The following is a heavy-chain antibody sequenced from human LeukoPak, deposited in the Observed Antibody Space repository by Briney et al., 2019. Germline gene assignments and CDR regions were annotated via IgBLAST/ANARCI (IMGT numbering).Heavy chain of an antibody. J-gene: IGHJ4*02. D-gene: IGHD5-24*01. CDR3: AKSGYNRFDY. V-gene: IGHV3-30*04. CDR1: GFIFSNYA. Sequence: GGSLRLSCAASGFIFSNYAMHWVRRAPGKGLEWVAAISYHGSSTYYADSVKGRFTISRDNSRDTLYLQMNSLRAEDTAVYYCAKSGYNRFDYWGQGTLVTVSS. CDR2: ISYHGSST.